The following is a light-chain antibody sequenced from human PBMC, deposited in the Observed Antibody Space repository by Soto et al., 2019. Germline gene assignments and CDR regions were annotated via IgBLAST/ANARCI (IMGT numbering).Light chain of an antibody. CDR1: HSVTTH. V-gene: IGKV3-11*01. CDR3: QQRSNWPPT. Sequence: IVLTHSPYTLAFFPWDRATLSCWASHSVTTHLAWFQQRPGQTPRLLIYDASTRAPGIPARFSGRGSGADFTLTISSLEPEDFAVYYCQQRSNWPPTFGQGTRLEIK. J-gene: IGKJ5*01. CDR2: DAS.